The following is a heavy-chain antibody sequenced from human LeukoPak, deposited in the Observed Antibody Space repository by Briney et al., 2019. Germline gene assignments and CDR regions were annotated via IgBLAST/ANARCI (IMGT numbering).Heavy chain of an antibody. J-gene: IGHJ4*02. CDR2: INLNSGGT. Sequence: ASVKVSCKASGYTFTSYDINWVRQAPGQGLEWMGWINLNSGGTNYPQKFQDRVTMTRDTSISTAYMELSRLRSNDTAVYYCARSPHILTGENFDYWGQGTLVTVSS. CDR3: ARSPHILTGENFDY. CDR1: GYTFTSYD. V-gene: IGHV1-2*02. D-gene: IGHD3-9*01.